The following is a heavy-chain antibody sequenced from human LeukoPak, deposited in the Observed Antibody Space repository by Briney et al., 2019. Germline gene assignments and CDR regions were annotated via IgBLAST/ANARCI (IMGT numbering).Heavy chain of an antibody. V-gene: IGHV4-39*01. CDR3: ARHRSYYDFWSGQSFDY. CDR2: IYYSGST. D-gene: IGHD3-3*01. Sequence: SETLSLTCTVSGGSISSSSYYWGWIRQPPGKGLEWIGSIYYSGSTYYNPSLKSRVTISVGTSKNQFSLKLSSVTAADTAVYYCARHRSYYDFWSGQSFDYWGQGTLVTVSS. CDR1: GGSISSSSYY. J-gene: IGHJ4*02.